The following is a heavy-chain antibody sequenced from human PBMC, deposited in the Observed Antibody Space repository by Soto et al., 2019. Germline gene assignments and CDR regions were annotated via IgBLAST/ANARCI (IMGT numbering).Heavy chain of an antibody. V-gene: IGHV4-30-2*01. CDR3: ARLTMVRGVIGYYFDY. Sequence: SETLSLTCAVSGGSISSGGYSWSWIRQPPGKGLEWIGYIYHSGSTYYNPSLKSRVTISVDRSKNQFSLKLSSVTAADTAVYYCARLTMVRGVIGYYFDYWGQGTLVTVSS. CDR1: GGSISSGGYS. D-gene: IGHD3-10*01. J-gene: IGHJ4*02. CDR2: IYHSGST.